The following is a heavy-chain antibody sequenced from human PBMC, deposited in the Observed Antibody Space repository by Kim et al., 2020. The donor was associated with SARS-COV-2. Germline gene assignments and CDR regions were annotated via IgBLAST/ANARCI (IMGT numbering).Heavy chain of an antibody. CDR3: ARDLLYGSGSYDGDY. D-gene: IGHD3-10*01. CDR2: IYYSGST. CDR1: GGSISSYY. J-gene: IGHJ4*02. Sequence: SETLSLTCTASGGSISSYYWSWIRQPPGKGLEWIGYIYYSGSTNYNPSLKSRVTISVDTSKNQFSLKLSSVTAADTAVYYCARDLLYGSGSYDGDYWGQGTLVTVSS. V-gene: IGHV4-59*01.